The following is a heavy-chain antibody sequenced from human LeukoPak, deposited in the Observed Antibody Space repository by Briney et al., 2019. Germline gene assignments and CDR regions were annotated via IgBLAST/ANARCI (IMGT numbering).Heavy chain of an antibody. V-gene: IGHV3-43*02. CDR1: GFTFDDYG. D-gene: IGHD3-10*01. Sequence: GGSLRLSCAASGFTFDDYGLSWVRQAPGKGLEWVSLISWDGGSTYYADSVKGRFTISRDNSKNSLYLQMNSLRTEDTALYYCAKEHYYGSGSYFAYWGQGTLVTVSS. CDR3: AKEHYYGSGSYFAY. J-gene: IGHJ4*02. CDR2: ISWDGGST.